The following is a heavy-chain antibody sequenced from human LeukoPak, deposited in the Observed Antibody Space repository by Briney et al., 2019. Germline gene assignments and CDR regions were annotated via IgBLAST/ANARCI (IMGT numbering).Heavy chain of an antibody. D-gene: IGHD3-22*01. CDR3: ARATYEDFDS. Sequence: SETLSLTCTVSGGSISSGNYYWSWIRQPAGKGLEWVGRIYTSGSTNYNTSLKSRVTISVDTSKSQFSLKLSSVIAADTAVYYCARATYEDFDSWGQGTLVTVSS. CDR1: GGSISSGNYY. V-gene: IGHV4-61*02. J-gene: IGHJ4*02. CDR2: IYTSGST.